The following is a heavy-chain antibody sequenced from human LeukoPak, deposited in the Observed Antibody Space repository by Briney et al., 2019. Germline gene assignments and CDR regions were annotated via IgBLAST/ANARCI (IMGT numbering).Heavy chain of an antibody. CDR1: GFTFSSYA. V-gene: IGHV3-30-3*01. D-gene: IGHD2-21*01. CDR3: ARAAFGGAPYDYGMDV. CDR2: ISYDGSNK. J-gene: IGHJ6*02. Sequence: PGGSLRLSCAASGFTFSSYAMHWVRQAPGKGLEWVAVISYDGSNKYYADSVKGRFTISRDNSKNTLYLQMNSLRAEDTSVYYCARAAFGGAPYDYGMDVWGQGTTVTVSS.